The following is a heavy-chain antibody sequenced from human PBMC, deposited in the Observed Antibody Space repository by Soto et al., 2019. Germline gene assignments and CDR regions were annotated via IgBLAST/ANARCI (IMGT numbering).Heavy chain of an antibody. CDR1: GYTFTSYG. V-gene: IGHV1-18*01. J-gene: IGHJ4*02. Sequence: QVQLVQSGAEVKKPGASVKVSCKASGYTFTSYGISWVRQAPGQGLEWMGWISAYNVNTNYAQKLQGRVTMTTGTSTNTAYMEVRSLRSDDTAVYYGARLGGVAGQTGYWGQGALVTVAS. D-gene: IGHD3-16*01. CDR3: ARLGGVAGQTGY. CDR2: ISAYNVNT.